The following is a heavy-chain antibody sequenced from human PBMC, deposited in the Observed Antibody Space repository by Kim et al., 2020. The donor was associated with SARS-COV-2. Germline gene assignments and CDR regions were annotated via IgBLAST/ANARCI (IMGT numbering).Heavy chain of an antibody. Sequence: GGSLRLSCAASGFTFSDHYMDWVRQAPGKGLEWVGRTRNKANSYTTEYAASVKGRFTISRDDSKNSLYLQMNSLKTEDTAVYYCARVRSATIKAHLDYWGQGTLVTVSS. CDR3: ARVRSATIKAHLDY. CDR1: GFTFSDHY. J-gene: IGHJ4*02. V-gene: IGHV3-72*01. CDR2: TRNKANSYTT. D-gene: IGHD5-12*01.